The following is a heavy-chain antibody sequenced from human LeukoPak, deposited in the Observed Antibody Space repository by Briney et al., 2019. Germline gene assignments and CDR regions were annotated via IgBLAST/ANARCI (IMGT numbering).Heavy chain of an antibody. D-gene: IGHD4-11*01. CDR1: GFSFSDYS. J-gene: IGHJ5*02. Sequence: PGRSLRLSCAASGFSFSDYSMNWVRQAPGKGLEWVSYISRSSSPIYYADSVKGRFTISRDNAKNSLYLQMNSLRAEDTAVYYCARSFNYVGWFDPWGQGTLVTVSS. CDR3: ARSFNYVGWFDP. V-gene: IGHV3-48*01. CDR2: ISRSSSPI.